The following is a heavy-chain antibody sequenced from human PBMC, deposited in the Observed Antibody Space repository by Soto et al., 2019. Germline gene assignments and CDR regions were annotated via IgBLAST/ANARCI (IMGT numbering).Heavy chain of an antibody. V-gene: IGHV3-23*01. D-gene: IGHD2-21*02. CDR2: ISGSGGST. J-gene: IGHJ4*02. CDR3: AKDVGVTAIPGYWVGTNFDY. CDR1: GFTFSSYA. Sequence: GGSLRLSCAASGFTFSSYAMSWVRQAPGKGLEWVSAISGSGGSTYYADSVKGRFTISRDNSKNTLYLQMNSLRAEDTAVYYCAKDVGVTAIPGYWVGTNFDYWGQGTLVTVSS.